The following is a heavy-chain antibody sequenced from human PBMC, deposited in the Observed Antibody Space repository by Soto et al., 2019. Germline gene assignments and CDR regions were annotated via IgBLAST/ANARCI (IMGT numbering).Heavy chain of an antibody. Sequence: GGSLRLSCAASGLTFDDYAMHWVRQAPGKGLEWVSSINWDSASIGYADSVKGRFTISRDNAKNSLYLQMNSLRVEDTALYYCAKGVSSSSGVYLFDPWGQGTLVTVSS. D-gene: IGHD6-6*01. V-gene: IGHV3-9*01. CDR2: INWDSASI. J-gene: IGHJ5*02. CDR3: AKGVSSSSGVYLFDP. CDR1: GLTFDDYA.